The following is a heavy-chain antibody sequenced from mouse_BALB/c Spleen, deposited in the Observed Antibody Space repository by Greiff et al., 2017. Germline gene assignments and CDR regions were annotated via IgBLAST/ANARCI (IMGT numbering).Heavy chain of an antibody. D-gene: IGHD1-1*01. CDR3: APITTGYFDY. Sequence: QVQLKQPGAELVMPGASVKMSCKASGYTFTDYWMHWVKQRPGQGLEWIGAIDTSDSYTSYNQKFKGKATLTVDESSSTAYMQLSSLTSEDSAVYYCAPITTGYFDYWGQGTTLTVSS. CDR2: IDTSDSYT. V-gene: IGHV1-69*01. CDR1: GYTFTDYW. J-gene: IGHJ2*01.